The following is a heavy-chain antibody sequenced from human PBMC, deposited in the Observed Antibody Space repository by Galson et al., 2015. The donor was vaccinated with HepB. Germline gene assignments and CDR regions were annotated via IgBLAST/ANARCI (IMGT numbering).Heavy chain of an antibody. CDR1: GFTFASSG. J-gene: IGHJ4*02. CDR3: AKSFYGGSYYFDS. V-gene: IGHV3-23*01. D-gene: IGHD1-26*01. Sequence: SLRLSCAAPGFTFASSGMSWVRQAPGKGLEWVSLISAGGGETRYADSVKGRFTVSRDNSKNTLYLQMNSLRAEDTAIYYCAKSFYGGSYYFDSWGRGTLVTVSS. CDR2: ISAGGGET.